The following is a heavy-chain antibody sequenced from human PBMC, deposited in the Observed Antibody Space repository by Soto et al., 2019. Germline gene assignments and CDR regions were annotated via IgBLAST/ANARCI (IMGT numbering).Heavy chain of an antibody. CDR1: GGSIGGYY. J-gene: IGHJ4*02. D-gene: IGHD4-17*01. V-gene: IGHV4-59*08. CDR3: ATHPPYGPLDH. CDR2: IYYSENT. Sequence: SETLSLTCTVSGGSIGGYYGSWIRQPPGKGLEWIGNIYYSENTNYNPSLKSRVTISVDTSKNQFSLRLTSVTAADTAVYYCATHPPYGPLDHWGQGTLVTVSS.